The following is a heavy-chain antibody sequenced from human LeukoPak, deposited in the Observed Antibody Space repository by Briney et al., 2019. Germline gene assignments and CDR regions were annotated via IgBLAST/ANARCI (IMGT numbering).Heavy chain of an antibody. CDR2: IYTRGST. CDR1: GGSISSYY. Sequence: SETLSLTCTVSGGSISSYYWSWIRQPPGKGLEWIGYIYTRGSTNYNPSLKSRVTISVDTSKNQFSLKLSSVTAADTVVYYCARFVRARRDAFDIWGQGTMVTVSS. CDR3: ARFVRARRDAFDI. V-gene: IGHV4-4*09. J-gene: IGHJ3*02. D-gene: IGHD2-21*01.